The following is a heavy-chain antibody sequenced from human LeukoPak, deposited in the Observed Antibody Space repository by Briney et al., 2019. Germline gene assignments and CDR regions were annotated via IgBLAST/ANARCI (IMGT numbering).Heavy chain of an antibody. Sequence: PSETLSLTCAVYGGSFSGYYWSWIRQPPGKGLEWIGYIYYSGSTYYNPSLKSRVTISVDTSKNQFSLKLSSVTAADTAVYYCARDYGDFHNWFDPWGQGTLVTVSS. CDR3: ARDYGDFHNWFDP. CDR1: GGSFSGYY. D-gene: IGHD4-17*01. CDR2: IYYSGST. J-gene: IGHJ5*02. V-gene: IGHV4-30-4*08.